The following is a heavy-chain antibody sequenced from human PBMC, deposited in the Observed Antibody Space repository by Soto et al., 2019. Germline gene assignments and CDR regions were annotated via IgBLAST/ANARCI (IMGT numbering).Heavy chain of an antibody. D-gene: IGHD4-17*01. CDR1: GFTFSSYA. CDR2: IDSTGYRS. CDR3: ARTTVVGFMVGDY. J-gene: IGHJ4*01. Sequence: EVQLLESGGSFVQPGGSLRLSCAASGFTFSSYAMNWVRQAPGKGLEWVSAIDSTGYRSLHDDSVKGRFTVSRDAATIALYQRINSLTVDDTAMYFCARTTVVGFMVGDY. V-gene: IGHV3-23*01.